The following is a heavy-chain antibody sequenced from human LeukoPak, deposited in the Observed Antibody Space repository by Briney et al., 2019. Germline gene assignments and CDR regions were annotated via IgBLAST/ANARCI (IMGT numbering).Heavy chain of an antibody. CDR1: GFTFRNYW. Sequence: GGSLRLSCAASGFTFRNYWMHWVRRVPGKGLVWVSRISTDGSSTTYADSVKGRFTISRDNAKNTLYLQMNSLRAEDTAVYYCAKVSYYYYMDVWGKGTTVTVSS. CDR3: AKVSYYYYMDV. CDR2: ISTDGSST. V-gene: IGHV3-74*01. J-gene: IGHJ6*03.